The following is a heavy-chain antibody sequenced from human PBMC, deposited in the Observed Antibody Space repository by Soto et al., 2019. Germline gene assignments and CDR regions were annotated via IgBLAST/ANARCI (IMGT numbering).Heavy chain of an antibody. CDR1: GGSFSGYY. D-gene: IGHD3-22*01. Sequence: PSETLSLTCAVYGGSFSGYYWSWIRQPPGKGLEWIGGINHSGSTNYNPSLKSRVTISVDTSKNQFSLKLSSVTAADTAVYYCARRGSEYYYDSSGLYYFDYWGQGTLVTVSS. CDR2: INHSGST. CDR3: ARRGSEYYYDSSGLYYFDY. V-gene: IGHV4-34*01. J-gene: IGHJ4*02.